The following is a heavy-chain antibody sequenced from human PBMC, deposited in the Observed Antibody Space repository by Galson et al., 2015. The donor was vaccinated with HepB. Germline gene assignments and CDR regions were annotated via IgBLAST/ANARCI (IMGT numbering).Heavy chain of an antibody. CDR3: TLRGGYSYGFTDLNDY. J-gene: IGHJ4*02. Sequence: SLRLSCAASGFTFSNAWMSWVRQAPGRGLEWVGRIKSKTDGGTTDYAAPVKGRFTISRDDSKNTLYLQMNSLKTEDTAVYYCTLRGGYSYGFTDLNDYWGQGTLVTVSS. D-gene: IGHD5-18*01. CDR2: IKSKTDGGTT. V-gene: IGHV3-15*01. CDR1: GFTFSNAW.